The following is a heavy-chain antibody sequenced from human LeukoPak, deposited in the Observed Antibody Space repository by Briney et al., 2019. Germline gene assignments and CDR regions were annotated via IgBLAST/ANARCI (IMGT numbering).Heavy chain of an antibody. D-gene: IGHD3-10*01. Sequence: ASVKVSCKASGYTFTSYGISWVRQAPGQGLEWMGWISAYNGNTNYAQKLQGRITMTTDRSASTAYMELRSLRSDDTAVYYCARDPGGFRGAIVDFWGQGTLVTVSS. V-gene: IGHV1-18*01. CDR3: ARDPGGFRGAIVDF. CDR1: GYTFTSYG. CDR2: ISAYNGNT. J-gene: IGHJ4*02.